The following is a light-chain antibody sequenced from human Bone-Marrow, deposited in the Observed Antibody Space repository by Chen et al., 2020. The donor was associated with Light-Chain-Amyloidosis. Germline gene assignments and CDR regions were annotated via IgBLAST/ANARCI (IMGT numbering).Light chain of an antibody. Sequence: SYVLTQPSSVSVAPGQTATIACGGNNIGSTSVHWYQQTPGQAPLLVVYDDSDRPSGIPERLSGSNSGNTATLTISRVEAGDEADYYCQAWDSSTVVFGGGTKLTVL. CDR2: DDS. V-gene: IGLV3-21*02. CDR3: QAWDSSTVV. CDR1: NIGSTS. J-gene: IGLJ2*01.